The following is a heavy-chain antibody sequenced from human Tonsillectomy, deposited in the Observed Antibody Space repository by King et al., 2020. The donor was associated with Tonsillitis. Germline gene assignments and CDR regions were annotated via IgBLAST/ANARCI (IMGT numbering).Heavy chain of an antibody. D-gene: IGHD4-17*01. CDR3: AKDFGYGDYDLFAFDI. J-gene: IGHJ3*02. V-gene: IGHV3-23*04. CDR1: GFTFSSYA. CDR2: ISGSGGST. Sequence: VQLVESGGGLVQPGGSLRLSCAASGFTFSSYAISWVRQAPGKGLEWVSAISGSGGSTYYADSVKGRFTISRDNSKNTLYLQMNSQRAEDTAVYYCAKDFGYGDYDLFAFDIWGQGTMVTVSS.